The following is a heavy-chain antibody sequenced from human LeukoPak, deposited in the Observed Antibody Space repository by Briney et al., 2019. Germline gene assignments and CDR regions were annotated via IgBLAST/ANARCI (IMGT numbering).Heavy chain of an antibody. D-gene: IGHD6-19*01. CDR3: AKRLVGSGWWGFDY. CDR2: ISPMGADT. CDR1: RVTFTISA. V-gene: IGHV3-23*01. Sequence: GGSLRLSSAASRVTFTISAMYSGREGPGEGLEWGSGISPMGADTYYAHSLKSGVTISRDNTKKTLYLQMNSLRAGDTAVSYCAKRLVGSGWWGFDYWGQGNLVTVSS. J-gene: IGHJ4*02.